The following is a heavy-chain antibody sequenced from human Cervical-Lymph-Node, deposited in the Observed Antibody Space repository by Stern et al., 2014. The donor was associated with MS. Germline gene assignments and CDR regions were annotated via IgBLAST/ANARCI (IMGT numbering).Heavy chain of an antibody. CDR1: GFTFSSYG. V-gene: IGHV3-33*01. CDR2: IWYDGSNK. D-gene: IGHD3-16*01. CDR3: ARDLGYYYYGMDV. J-gene: IGHJ6*02. Sequence: VQLVESGGGVVQPGRSLRLSCAASGFTFSSYGMHWVRQAPGKGLEWVAVIWYDGSNKYYADSVKGRFTISRDNSKNTLYLQMNSLRAEDTAVYYCARDLGYYYYGMDVWGQGTTVTVSS.